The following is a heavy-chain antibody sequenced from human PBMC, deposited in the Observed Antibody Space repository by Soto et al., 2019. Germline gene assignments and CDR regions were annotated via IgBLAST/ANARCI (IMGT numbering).Heavy chain of an antibody. CDR1: GYTFTSYC. V-gene: IGHV1-18*01. CDR3: ARDLSDNWNYGNHFDY. Sequence: ASVNVSCKSSGYTFTSYCISWVRQAPGQGLEWMGWISAYNGNTNYAQKLQGRVTMTTDTSTSTAYMELRSLRSDDTAVYYCARDLSDNWNYGNHFDYWGQGTLVTVSS. J-gene: IGHJ4*02. D-gene: IGHD1-7*01. CDR2: ISAYNGNT.